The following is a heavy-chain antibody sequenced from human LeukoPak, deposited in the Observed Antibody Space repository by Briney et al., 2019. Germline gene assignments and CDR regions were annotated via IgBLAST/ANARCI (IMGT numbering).Heavy chain of an antibody. CDR3: ARDLTGPSAHRLEGFDY. Sequence: PGGSLRLSCAASGFTFNSFTMNWVRQAPGKGLEWVSSISSSSSYIYYADSVKGRFTISRDNAKNSLYLQMNSLRAEDTAVYYCARDLTGPSAHRLEGFDYWGQGTLVTVSS. CDR2: ISSSSSYI. J-gene: IGHJ4*02. CDR1: GFTFNSFT. V-gene: IGHV3-21*01. D-gene: IGHD6-6*01.